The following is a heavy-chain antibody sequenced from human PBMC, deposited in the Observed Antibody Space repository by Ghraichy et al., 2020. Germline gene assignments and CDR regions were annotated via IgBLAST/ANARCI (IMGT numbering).Heavy chain of an antibody. D-gene: IGHD2-2*01. CDR2: ISYDGSNK. J-gene: IGHJ6*02. CDR1: GFTFSSYG. Sequence: GESLNISCAASGFTFSSYGMHWVRQAPGKGLEWVAVISYDGSNKYYADSVKGRFTISRDNSKNTLYLQMNSLRAEDTAVYYCAKTGGEGCSSTSCYDGYYYYGMDVWGQGTTVTVSS. V-gene: IGHV3-30*18. CDR3: AKTGGEGCSSTSCYDGYYYYGMDV.